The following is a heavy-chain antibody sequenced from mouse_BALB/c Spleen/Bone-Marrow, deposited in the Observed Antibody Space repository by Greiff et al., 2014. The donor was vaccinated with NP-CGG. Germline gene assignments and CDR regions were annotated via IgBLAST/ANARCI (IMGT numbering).Heavy chain of an antibody. CDR3: ARGATVVARYFDS. CDR1: GYTFTSYW. J-gene: IGHJ2*01. D-gene: IGHD1-1*01. V-gene: IGHV1-7*01. Sequence: QVHVKQSGAELAKPGASVMMSCKASGYTFTSYWMHWVKQRPGQALEWIGYINPSTGYTEFNQKFKDEATLTADKSSSTAYMHLSSLTSEDSAVYYCARGATVVARYFDSWGQGTTLTVSS. CDR2: INPSTGYT.